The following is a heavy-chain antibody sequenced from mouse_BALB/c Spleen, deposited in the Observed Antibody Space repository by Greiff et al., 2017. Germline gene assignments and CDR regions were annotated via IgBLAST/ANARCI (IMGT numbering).Heavy chain of an antibody. CDR3: TRYDLYYFDY. D-gene: IGHD2-12*01. CDR2: IRLKSDNYAT. Sequence: VQLKESGGGLVQPGGSMKLSCVASGFTFSSYWMSWVRQSPEKGLEWVAEIRLKSDNYATHYAESVKGKFTISRDDSKSRLYLQMNSLRAEDTGIYYCTRYDLYYFDYWGQGTTLTVSS. CDR1: GFTFSSYW. J-gene: IGHJ2*01. V-gene: IGHV6-6*02.